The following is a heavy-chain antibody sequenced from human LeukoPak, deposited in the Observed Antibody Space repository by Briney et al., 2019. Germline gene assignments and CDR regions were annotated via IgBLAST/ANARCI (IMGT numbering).Heavy chain of an antibody. CDR2: IIPIFGTA. V-gene: IGHV1-69*13. J-gene: IGHJ3*01. D-gene: IGHD2-21*02. CDR1: GGTFSSYA. CDR3: AKDLEDCGGDCYSSSEAFDF. Sequence: SVKVSCKASGGTFSSYAISWVRQAPGQGLEWMGGIIPIFGTANYAQKFQGRVTITADESTSTAYMELSSLRSEDTAVYYCAKDLEDCGGDCYSSSEAFDFWGQGTMVTVSS.